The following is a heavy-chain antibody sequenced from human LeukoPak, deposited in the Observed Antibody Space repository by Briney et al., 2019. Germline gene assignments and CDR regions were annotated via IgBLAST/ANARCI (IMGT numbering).Heavy chain of an antibody. CDR1: GFTFSNYA. Sequence: PGGSLRLSCAASGFTFSNYAMSWVRQAPGKVLEWVSAIVGSGGSTYYADSVKGRFSISRDNSKNTLFLQMNSLRVEDTALYYCSKWGDYDVLTGYYDADFWGQGTLVTVSS. D-gene: IGHD3-9*01. CDR2: IVGSGGST. V-gene: IGHV3-23*01. CDR3: SKWGDYDVLTGYYDADF. J-gene: IGHJ4*02.